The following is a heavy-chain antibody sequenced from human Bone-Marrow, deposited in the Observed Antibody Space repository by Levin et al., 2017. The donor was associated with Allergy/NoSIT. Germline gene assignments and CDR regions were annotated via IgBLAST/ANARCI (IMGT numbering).Heavy chain of an antibody. CDR1: GASFSGDF. V-gene: IGHV4-34*01. CDR2: IDHNGKT. D-gene: IGHD6-19*01. J-gene: IGHJ6*04. Sequence: KASETLSLTCAVHGASFSGDFWSWIRQSPGKGLEWIGKIDHNGKTHYNPSLKSRVSISVDTSTKQFSLKLTSMTAADTAVYYCARVWGSGWYGSRDVWGEGTTVIVSS. CDR3: ARVWGSGWYGSRDV.